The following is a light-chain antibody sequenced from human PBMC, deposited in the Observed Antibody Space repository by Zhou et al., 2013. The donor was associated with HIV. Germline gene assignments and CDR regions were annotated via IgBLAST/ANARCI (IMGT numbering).Light chain of an antibody. CDR2: AAS. Sequence: DIQMTQSPSSLSASVGDRVTITCRASQGISNYLAWYQQKPGKVPKLLIYAASTLQSGVPPRFSGSGSGTDFTLTISSLHPEDVATYYCQQYYSTPYTFGQGPXWRSN. J-gene: IGKJ2*01. CDR1: QGISNY. CDR3: QQYYSTPYT. V-gene: IGKV1-27*01.